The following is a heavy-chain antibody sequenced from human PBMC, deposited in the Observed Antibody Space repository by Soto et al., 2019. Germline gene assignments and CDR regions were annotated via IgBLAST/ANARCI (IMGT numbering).Heavy chain of an antibody. V-gene: IGHV3-23*01. Sequence: EVQLLESGGGLVQPGGSLRLSCAASTLTFRAYAMGWVRQAPGKGLDWVSTISISGASTYYADSVKGRFTISRDNSKKTRDRHMNSLRADETALTYWATDPRVTARDHGDFWGRGALVTVAS. CDR3: ATDPRVTARDHGDF. CDR2: ISISGAST. J-gene: IGHJ1*01. D-gene: IGHD2-21*02. CDR1: TLTFRAYA.